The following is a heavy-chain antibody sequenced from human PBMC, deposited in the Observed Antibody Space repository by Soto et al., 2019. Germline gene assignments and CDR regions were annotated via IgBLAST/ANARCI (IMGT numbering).Heavy chain of an antibody. CDR1: GFTFSNHA. Sequence: GGALRLSFAAAGFTFSNHAMSWVRQAPGKGLEWVSTISGSGGTIYYADSVKGRFTISRDNSKNALWLQMNSLGAEDTAVYYCAKGCGNIRPCGMDVWGQGTTVTVSS. V-gene: IGHV3-23*01. CDR3: AKGCGNIRPCGMDV. J-gene: IGHJ6*02. CDR2: ISGSGGTI.